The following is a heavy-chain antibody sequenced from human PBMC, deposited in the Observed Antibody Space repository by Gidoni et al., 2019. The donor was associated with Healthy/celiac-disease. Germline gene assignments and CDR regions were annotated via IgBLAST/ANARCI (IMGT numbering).Heavy chain of an antibody. CDR3: ARASSIAVAGSLFDY. Sequence: QVQLVQSGAEVQKPGSSVKVSCKASGGTFSSYAISWVRQTPGQGLEWMGRIIPILGIANYAQKFQGRVTITADKSTSTAYMELSSLRSEDTAVYYCARASSIAVAGSLFDYWGQGTLVTVSS. V-gene: IGHV1-69*09. J-gene: IGHJ4*02. D-gene: IGHD6-19*01. CDR1: GGTFSSYA. CDR2: IIPILGIA.